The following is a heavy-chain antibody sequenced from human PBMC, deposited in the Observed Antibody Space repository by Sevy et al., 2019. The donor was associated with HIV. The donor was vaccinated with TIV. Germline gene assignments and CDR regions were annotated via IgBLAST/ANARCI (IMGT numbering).Heavy chain of an antibody. CDR3: AKDYYHSGGYYFYPARPTAFDL. J-gene: IGHJ3*01. D-gene: IGHD3-22*01. CDR2: INGNGDST. CDR1: VFIFNNYA. Sequence: GGSLRLSCAGSVFIFNNYAMSWVRQVPGKGLEWVSGINGNGDSTNYADSAKGRFTISRDNSKSTLYLQMNSLRAEDTAVYYCAKDYYHSGGYYFYPARPTAFDLWGQGTMVTVSS. V-gene: IGHV3-23*01.